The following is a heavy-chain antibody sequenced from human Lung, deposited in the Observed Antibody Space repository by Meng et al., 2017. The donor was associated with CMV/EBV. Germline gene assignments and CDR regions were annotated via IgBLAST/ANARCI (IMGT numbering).Heavy chain of an antibody. Sequence: SVXDSXXASDYIFSSYGISWVRQAPGQGLEWMGWISGYNGNTNYAQRLQGRVTMTTDTSTSTAYMELRSLRFDDTAVYYCARDRAMGSSWFDPWGQGTRVTVSS. CDR2: ISGYNGNT. V-gene: IGHV1-18*01. CDR3: ARDRAMGSSWFDP. D-gene: IGHD2-2*01. J-gene: IGHJ5*02. CDR1: DYIFSSYG.